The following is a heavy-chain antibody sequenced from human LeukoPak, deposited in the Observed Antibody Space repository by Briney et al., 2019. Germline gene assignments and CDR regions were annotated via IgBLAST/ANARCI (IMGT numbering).Heavy chain of an antibody. CDR2: ISGSGGST. CDR1: GFTFSSYA. Sequence: PGGSLRLSCAASGFTFSSYAMSWVRQAPGKGLEWVSAISGSGGSTYYADSVKGRFTISRDNSKNTLYLQVNSLRAEDTAVYYCAKDQATETYYYDSSGYDAFDIWGQGTMVTVSS. J-gene: IGHJ3*02. V-gene: IGHV3-23*01. D-gene: IGHD3-22*01. CDR3: AKDQATETYYYDSSGYDAFDI.